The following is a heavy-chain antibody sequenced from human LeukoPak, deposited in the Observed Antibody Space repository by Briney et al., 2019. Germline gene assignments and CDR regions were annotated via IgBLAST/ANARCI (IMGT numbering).Heavy chain of an antibody. V-gene: IGHV4-38-2*01. CDR3: ARNTTEVVTAKWFDP. CDR1: GYSISSGDY. CDR2: IYHSGST. J-gene: IGHJ5*02. D-gene: IGHD2-21*02. Sequence: SETLSLTCAVSGYSISSGDYWGWIRQPPGKGLEWIGSIYHSGSTHYNPSLKSRVTISVDTSKNQFSLKLSSVTAADTAVYYCARNTTEVVTAKWFDPWGQGTLATVSS.